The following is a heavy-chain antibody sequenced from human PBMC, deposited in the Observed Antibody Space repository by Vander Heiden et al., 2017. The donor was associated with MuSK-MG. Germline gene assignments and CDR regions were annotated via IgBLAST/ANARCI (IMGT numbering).Heavy chain of an antibody. V-gene: IGHV1-46*03. Sequence: QVQLVQSGAEVKKPGASVTVSCKASGYTFTSYYMHWVRQAPGQGLEWMGIINPSGGSTNYAQHFQGRVTMTRDTSTRTVNMELSSLRSEDTAVYYCARDYDFWSGYAGPGAFDIWGQGTMVTVSS. CDR1: GYTFTSYY. CDR3: ARDYDFWSGYAGPGAFDI. J-gene: IGHJ3*02. D-gene: IGHD3-3*01. CDR2: INPSGGST.